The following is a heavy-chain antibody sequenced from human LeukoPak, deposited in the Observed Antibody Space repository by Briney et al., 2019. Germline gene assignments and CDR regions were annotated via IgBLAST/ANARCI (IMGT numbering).Heavy chain of an antibody. CDR3: ARDGGTRRDYFDY. CDR1: GGSISSGGYS. V-gene: IGHV4-30-2*01. J-gene: IGHJ4*02. CDR2: IYHSGST. Sequence: SETLSLTCAVSGGSISSGGYSWSWLRQPPGKGLEWIGYIYHSGSTYYNPSLKSRVTISVDRSKNQFPLKLSSVTAADTAVYYCARDGGTRRDYFDYWGQGTLVTVSS. D-gene: IGHD2-15*01.